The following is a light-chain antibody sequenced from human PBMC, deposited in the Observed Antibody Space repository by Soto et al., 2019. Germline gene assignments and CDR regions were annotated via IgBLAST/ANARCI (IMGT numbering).Light chain of an antibody. V-gene: IGLV2-23*02. CDR1: SSDVGSYNL. CDR3: CSSAGSCTFYYV. CDR2: EVS. Sequence: LTQPSSVSGSPGQSITISCTGTSSDVGSYNLVSWYQQHPGKAPKLMIYEVSKRPSGVSNRFSGSKSGNTASLTISGLQAEDEVDYYCCSSAGSCTFYYVFVPGTKVTVL. J-gene: IGLJ1*01.